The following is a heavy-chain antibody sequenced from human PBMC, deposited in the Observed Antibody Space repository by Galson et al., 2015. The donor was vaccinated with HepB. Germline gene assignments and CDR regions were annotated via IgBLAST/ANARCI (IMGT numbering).Heavy chain of an antibody. CDR3: ARDGEQWVARGFDF. V-gene: IGHV1-3*01. J-gene: IGHJ4*02. CDR1: GYTFTNYA. Sequence: SVKVSCKASGYTFTNYAIHWVRQAPGQSLEWMGWINAGNNYTKYSQTFQARVTITRDTSASTAYMELGSLRSEDTAVYYCARDGEQWVARGFDFWGQGTLVTVSS. D-gene: IGHD6-19*01. CDR2: INAGNNYT.